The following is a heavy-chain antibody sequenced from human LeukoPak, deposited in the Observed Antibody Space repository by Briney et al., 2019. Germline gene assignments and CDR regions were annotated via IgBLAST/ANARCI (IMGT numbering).Heavy chain of an antibody. Sequence: PGGSLRLSCAASGFTFSSYGMHWVRQAPGKGLEWVAVISSDGSNKYYADSVKGRFTIFRDNSKNTLYLQMNSLRAEDTAVYYCAKRRVGYSGYDSLDYWGQGTLVTVSS. V-gene: IGHV3-30*18. CDR2: ISSDGSNK. CDR3: AKRRVGYSGYDSLDY. CDR1: GFTFSSYG. J-gene: IGHJ4*02. D-gene: IGHD5-12*01.